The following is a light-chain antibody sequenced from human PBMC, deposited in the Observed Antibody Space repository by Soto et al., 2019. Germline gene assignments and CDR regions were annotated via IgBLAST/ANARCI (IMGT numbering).Light chain of an antibody. V-gene: IGLV1-40*01. CDR3: QSYDSSLSVYV. CDR1: SSNIGAGYD. CDR2: DNS. Sequence: QSVLTQPPSVSGAPGQRVTISCTGSSSNIGAGYDVHWYQQLPGTAPKLPIYDNSNRPSGVPDRFSASKSGTSASLAITGLQAEDEADYYCQSYDSSLSVYVFGTGTKVTVL. J-gene: IGLJ1*01.